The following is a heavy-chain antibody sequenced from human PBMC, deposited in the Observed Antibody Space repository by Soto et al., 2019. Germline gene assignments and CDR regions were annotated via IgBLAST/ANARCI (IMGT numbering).Heavy chain of an antibody. CDR3: ARDGEEDYFDY. CDR1: GGTFSSYT. Sequence: QVQLVQSGAEVKKPGSSVKVSCKASGGTFSSYTISWVRQAPGQGLEWMGRIIPILGIANYAQKFQGRVTITADKSTSAADMELSSLSSKDTAVYYCARDGEEDYFDYWGQGTLVTVSS. J-gene: IGHJ4*02. D-gene: IGHD3-10*01. V-gene: IGHV1-69*08. CDR2: IIPILGIA.